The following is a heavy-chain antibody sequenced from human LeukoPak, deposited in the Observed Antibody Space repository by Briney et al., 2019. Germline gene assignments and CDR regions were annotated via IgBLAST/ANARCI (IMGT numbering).Heavy chain of an antibody. CDR2: MNPNSGNT. J-gene: IGHJ4*02. V-gene: IGHV1-8*01. D-gene: IGHD6-19*01. Sequence: ASVKVSCKASGYTFTSCDINRVRQATGQGLEWMGWMNPNSGNTGYGQSFQGRITMTRGISIGTAYMELSNLTSEDTAIYYCTRGSSGRRDNWGQGTLVTVSA. CDR3: TRGSSGRRDN. CDR1: GYTFTSCD.